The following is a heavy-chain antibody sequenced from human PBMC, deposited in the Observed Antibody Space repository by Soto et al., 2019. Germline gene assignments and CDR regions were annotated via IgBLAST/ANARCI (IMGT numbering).Heavy chain of an antibody. D-gene: IGHD6-19*01. CDR2: MNPNSGNT. Sequence: AVKVSCKASGYTFTSYDINWVRQATGQGLEWMGWMNPNSGNTGYAQKFQGRVTMTRNTSISTAYMELSSLRSEDTAVYYCARGYSSGWYKMKYYYYYGMDVWGQGTTVTVSS. J-gene: IGHJ6*02. V-gene: IGHV1-8*01. CDR1: GYTFTSYD. CDR3: ARGYSSGWYKMKYYYYYGMDV.